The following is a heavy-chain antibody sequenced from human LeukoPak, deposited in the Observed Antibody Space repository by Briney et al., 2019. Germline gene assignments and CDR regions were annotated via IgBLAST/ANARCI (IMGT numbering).Heavy chain of an antibody. J-gene: IGHJ6*02. CDR3: ARADSYYDFWSGYRTYYYYGMDV. CDR1: GLSFSTYW. CDR2: ISTDGRST. Sequence: GGSLRLSCAASGLSFSTYWMHWVRQAPGKGLVWVSRISTDGRSTYYADSVKGRFTISRDNAKNTLYLQMGSLRAEDMAVYYCARADSYYDFWSGYRTYYYYGMDVWGQGTTVTVSS. V-gene: IGHV3-74*01. D-gene: IGHD3-3*01.